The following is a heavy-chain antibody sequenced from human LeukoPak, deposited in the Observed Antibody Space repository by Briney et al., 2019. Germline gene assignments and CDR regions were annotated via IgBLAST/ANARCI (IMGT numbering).Heavy chain of an antibody. D-gene: IGHD6-13*01. CDR1: GGSISSGGYY. CDR3: ARATGPYSSSWYVPDAFDL. J-gene: IGHJ3*01. V-gene: IGHV4-30-2*01. CDR2: IYHSGST. Sequence: SQTLSLTCTVSGGSISSGGYYWSWIRQPPGKGLEWIGYIYHSGSTYYNPSLKSRVTISVDRSKNQFSLKLSSVTAADTAVYYCARATGPYSSSWYVPDAFDLWGQGTMVTVSS.